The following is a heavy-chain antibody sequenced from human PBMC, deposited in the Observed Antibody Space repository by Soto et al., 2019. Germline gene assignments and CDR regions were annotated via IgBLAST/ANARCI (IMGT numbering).Heavy chain of an antibody. V-gene: IGHV3-30-3*01. Sequence: GGSLRLSCAASGFTFSSYAMHWVRQAPGKGLEWVAVISYDGSNKYYADSVKGRFTISRDNSKNTLYLQMNSLRAEDTAVYYCARTSYSSSWQDYWGQGTLVTVSS. CDR2: ISYDGSNK. D-gene: IGHD6-13*01. CDR3: ARTSYSSSWQDY. J-gene: IGHJ4*02. CDR1: GFTFSSYA.